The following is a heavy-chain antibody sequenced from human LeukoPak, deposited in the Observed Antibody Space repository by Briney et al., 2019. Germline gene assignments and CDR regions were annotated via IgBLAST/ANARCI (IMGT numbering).Heavy chain of an antibody. CDR2: FDPEDGET. J-gene: IGHJ4*02. CDR1: GYTLTELS. D-gene: IGHD3-9*01. CDR3: ASTYDILTGYRDY. V-gene: IGHV1-24*01. Sequence: GASVKVSCKVSGYTLTELSMHWVRQAPGEGLEWMGGFDPEDGETIYAQKFQGRVTMTEDTSTDTAYMELSSLRSEDTAVYYCASTYDILTGYRDYWGQGTLVTVSS.